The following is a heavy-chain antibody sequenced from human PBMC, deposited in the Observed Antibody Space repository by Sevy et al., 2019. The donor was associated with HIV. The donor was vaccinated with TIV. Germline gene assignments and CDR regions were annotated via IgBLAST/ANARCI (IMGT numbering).Heavy chain of an antibody. CDR3: VKERVGYISSWYYFDY. D-gene: IGHD6-13*01. CDR2: INNSGGST. V-gene: IGHV3-23*01. CDR1: GSTVNPYA. Sequence: GGSLRLSCIASGSTVNPYAMSWVRQAPGKGLEWVADINNSGGSTDYADSVRGRFSISRDNPNVYLEMNSLRVEDTAVYYCVKERVGYISSWYYFDYWGQGTLVTVSS. J-gene: IGHJ4*02.